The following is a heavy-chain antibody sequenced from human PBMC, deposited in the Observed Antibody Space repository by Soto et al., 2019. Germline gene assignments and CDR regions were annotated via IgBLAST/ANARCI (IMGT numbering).Heavy chain of an antibody. V-gene: IGHV3-33*03. Sequence: PGGSLRLSCVASGFTFNTYGMHWVRQAPGAGLEWVAVIWYDGSYQSYADFVKGRFTISRDNSKNTVYLQMNSLRAEDTAVYYWARGPLEPGVAYWGQGTRVTVSS. CDR2: IWYDGSYQ. D-gene: IGHD1-1*01. CDR1: GFTFNTYG. CDR3: ARGPLEPGVAY. J-gene: IGHJ4*02.